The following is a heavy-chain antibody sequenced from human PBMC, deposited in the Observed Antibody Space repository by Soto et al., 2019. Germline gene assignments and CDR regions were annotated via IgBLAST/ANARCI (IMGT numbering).Heavy chain of an antibody. V-gene: IGHV3-30*18. Sequence: GGSMRLSCAASGFPFSRYSMHLVRQAPGKGLDWVAVIASHGGGRFYGDSVDGRFSISRDNSADTVYLHMNSLRDDDTAVYFCGKEHVNGWPNLEFWGQGALVTVSS. CDR1: GFPFSRYS. J-gene: IGHJ1*01. D-gene: IGHD1-1*01. CDR3: GKEHVNGWPNLEF. CDR2: IASHGGGR.